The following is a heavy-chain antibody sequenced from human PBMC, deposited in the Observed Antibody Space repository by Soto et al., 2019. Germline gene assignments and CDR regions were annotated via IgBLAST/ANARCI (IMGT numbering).Heavy chain of an antibody. CDR1: GGSFSDFH. V-gene: IGHV4-34*01. J-gene: IGHJ6*03. CDR3: ARTHYSMDV. CDR2: ITHRGNT. Sequence: QVQIQQWGAGLLKPSETLSLTCAVYGGSFSDFHWSWIRQPPGKGLEWIAEITHRGNTNYNPSLRSRVTVSVATSQNQFSLKMTSVTAADTAVYYCARTHYSMDVWDKATRVNVSS.